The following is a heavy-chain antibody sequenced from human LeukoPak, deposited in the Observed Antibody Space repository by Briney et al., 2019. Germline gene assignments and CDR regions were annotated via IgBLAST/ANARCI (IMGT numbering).Heavy chain of an antibody. CDR1: GGSISSSSYY. CDR3: ARHVPPDYYDSSGYDY. CDR2: IYYSGST. V-gene: IGHV4-39*01. J-gene: IGHJ4*02. Sequence: SETLSPTCTVSGGSISSSSYYWGWIRQPPGKGLEWIGSIYYSGSTYYNPSLKSRVTISVDTSKNQFSLKLSSVTAADTAVYYCARHVPPDYYDSSGYDYWGQGTLVTVSS. D-gene: IGHD3-22*01.